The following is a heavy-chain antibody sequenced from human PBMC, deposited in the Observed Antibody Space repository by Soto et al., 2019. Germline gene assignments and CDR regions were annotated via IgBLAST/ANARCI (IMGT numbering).Heavy chain of an antibody. CDR2: IYYSGST. CDR3: ARATSPYGDYVPDYYYYYMDV. V-gene: IGHV4-39*01. J-gene: IGHJ6*03. Sequence: SETLSLTCTVSGGSISSSSYYWGWIRQPPGKGLEWIGSIYYSGSTYYNPSLKSRVTISVDTSKNQFSLKLSSVTAAVTAVYYCARATSPYGDYVPDYYYYYMDVWGKGTTVTVSS. D-gene: IGHD4-17*01. CDR1: GGSISSSSYY.